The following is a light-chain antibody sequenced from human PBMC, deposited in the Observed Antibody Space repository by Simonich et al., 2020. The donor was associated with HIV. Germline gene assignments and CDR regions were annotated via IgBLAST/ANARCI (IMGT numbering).Light chain of an antibody. CDR2: GAS. V-gene: IGKV3D-15*01. Sequence: EIVMTQSPATLSVSPGESATLSCRASQSVSSNLAWYQQNPGQAPRLLIYGASTRATGSPARFSGSGSGTEFTLTISSLQPDDFATYYCQQYNSYQYTFGQGTKLEIK. CDR1: QSVSSN. CDR3: QQYNSYQYT. J-gene: IGKJ2*01.